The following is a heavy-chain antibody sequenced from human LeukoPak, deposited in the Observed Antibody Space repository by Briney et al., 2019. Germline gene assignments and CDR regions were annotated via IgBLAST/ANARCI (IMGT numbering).Heavy chain of an antibody. CDR3: ARDLGGNSGEDAFDI. CDR1: GGTFSSYA. CDR2: INPSGGST. D-gene: IGHD4-23*01. Sequence: ASVKVSCKASGGTFSSYAISWVRQAPGQGLEWMGIINPSGGSTSYAQKFQGRVTMTRDTSTSTVYMELSSLRSEDTAVYYCARDLGGNSGEDAFDIWGQGTMVTVSS. V-gene: IGHV1-46*01. J-gene: IGHJ3*02.